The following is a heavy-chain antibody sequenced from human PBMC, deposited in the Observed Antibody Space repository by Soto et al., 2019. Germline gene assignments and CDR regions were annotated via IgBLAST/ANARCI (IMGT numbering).Heavy chain of an antibody. Sequence: GGSLRLSFAPSGFTFSSYAMSWVRQAPGKGLEWVSAISGSGGSTYYADSVKGRFTISRDNSKNTLYLQMNSLRAEDTAVYYCAKDGYSSGRLHWFDPWGQGTLVTVSS. J-gene: IGHJ5*02. CDR3: AKDGYSSGRLHWFDP. CDR1: GFTFSSYA. CDR2: ISGSGGST. V-gene: IGHV3-23*01. D-gene: IGHD6-19*01.